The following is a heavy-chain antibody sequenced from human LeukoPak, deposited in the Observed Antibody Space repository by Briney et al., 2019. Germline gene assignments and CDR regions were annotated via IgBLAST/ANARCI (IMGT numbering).Heavy chain of an antibody. CDR2: IYYSGST. V-gene: IGHV4-59*01. J-gene: IGHJ4*02. D-gene: IGHD3-22*01. CDR3: ARGGATPMVFVV. Sequence: SATLSLTCTVAGGSISSYYWSWIRQPPGKGLEWIGYIYYSGSTNYNPSLKSRVTISVDTSKNQFSLKLSSVTAADTAVYYCARGGATPMVFVVWGQGTLVTVSS. CDR1: GGSISSYY.